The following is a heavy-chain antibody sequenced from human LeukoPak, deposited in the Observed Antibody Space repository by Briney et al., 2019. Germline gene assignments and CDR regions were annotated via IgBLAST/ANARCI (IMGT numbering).Heavy chain of an antibody. Sequence: GGSLRLSCAASGSTFSSYSMHWVRQAPGKGLEWVAVISYDGSKKYYADSVKDRSTISRDNSKNTLFLQMNSLRAEDTAVYYCARIAAAGTWSLGFDFWGQGTLVTVSS. CDR2: ISYDGSKK. D-gene: IGHD6-13*01. CDR3: ARIAAAGTWSLGFDF. CDR1: GSTFSSYS. V-gene: IGHV3-30*04. J-gene: IGHJ4*02.